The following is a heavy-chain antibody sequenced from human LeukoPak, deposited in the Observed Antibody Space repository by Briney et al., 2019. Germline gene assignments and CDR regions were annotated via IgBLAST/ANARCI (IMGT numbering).Heavy chain of an antibody. CDR3: ATSHPPITIFGVVTPRYFQH. CDR1: GFTFRSYA. V-gene: IGHV3-23*01. D-gene: IGHD3-3*01. CDR2: ISGNGGKT. Sequence: GGSLRLSCAASGFTFRSYAMSWVRQAPGSGLEWVSAISGNGGKTYYADSVKGRFTNSRDNSKTTLYLQMNSLRAEDTAVYYCATSHPPITIFGVVTPRYFQHWGQGTLVTVSS. J-gene: IGHJ1*01.